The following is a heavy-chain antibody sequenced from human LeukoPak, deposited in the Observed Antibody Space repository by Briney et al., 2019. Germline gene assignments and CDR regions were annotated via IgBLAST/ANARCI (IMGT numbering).Heavy chain of an antibody. CDR1: GGSISSSSYY. Sequence: ASETLSLTCTVSGGSISSSSYYWGWVRQPPGKGLEWIGSVFSSGSTYYNPSLKSPVTISVDTSKNQFSLKLSSVTAAGTAVYYCARLPWGAYSSFDPWGQGTLVTVSS. J-gene: IGHJ5*02. CDR3: ARLPWGAYSSFDP. V-gene: IGHV4-39*01. D-gene: IGHD3-16*01. CDR2: VFSSGST.